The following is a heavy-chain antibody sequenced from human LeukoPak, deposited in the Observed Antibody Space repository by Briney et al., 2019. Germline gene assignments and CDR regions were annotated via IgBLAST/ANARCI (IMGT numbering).Heavy chain of an antibody. D-gene: IGHD2-21*02. V-gene: IGHV4-59*11. J-gene: IGHJ5*02. CDR2: IFDNGST. Sequence: SETLSLTCTVSGGSISGHYWTRIRQPPGKGLEWIGYIFDNGSTNFNSSLQSRVTMSLDTSKNQFSLKLSSVTAADTAVYYCARVFRGVVTSNWFDPWGQGALVTVSS. CDR3: ARVFRGVVTSNWFDP. CDR1: GGSISGHY.